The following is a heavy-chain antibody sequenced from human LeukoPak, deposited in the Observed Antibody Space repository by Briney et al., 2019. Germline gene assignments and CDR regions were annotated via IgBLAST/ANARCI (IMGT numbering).Heavy chain of an antibody. CDR1: GFTFSSSA. D-gene: IGHD3-9*01. V-gene: IGHV3-30*04. CDR3: ARTKGTYSDWTPLDY. Sequence: PGGSLRLSCAASGFTFSSSAMHWVRQAPGKGREWVAVISFDGINKYYAVSLKGRFSISSNNSTNTLYLQMNSLGPEDTAVFYCARTKGTYSDWTPLDYWGQGTLVTVSS. J-gene: IGHJ4*02. CDR2: ISFDGINK.